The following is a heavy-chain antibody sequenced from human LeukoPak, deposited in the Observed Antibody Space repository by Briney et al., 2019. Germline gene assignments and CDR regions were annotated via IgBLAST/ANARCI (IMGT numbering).Heavy chain of an antibody. V-gene: IGHV3-11*06. CDR2: ISSSGGST. Sequence: PGGSLRLSCAASGFTFNDYYMSWIRQAPGKGLEWVSYISSSGGSTNYADSVKGRFTISRDNAKNSLYLQMNSLRAEDTAVYYCARGRTYSSSWPFDYWGQGTLVTVSS. D-gene: IGHD6-13*01. CDR3: ARGRTYSSSWPFDY. J-gene: IGHJ4*02. CDR1: GFTFNDYY.